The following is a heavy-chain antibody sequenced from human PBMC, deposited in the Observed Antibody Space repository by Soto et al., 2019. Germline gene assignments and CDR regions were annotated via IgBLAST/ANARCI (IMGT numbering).Heavy chain of an antibody. CDR1: GLTFTSSA. CDR3: AASDCSSTSCYEKGYYGMDV. CDR2: IVVGSGNT. Sequence: SVKASCKASGLTFTSSAVQWLLQAREQLLEWIGWIVVGSGNTSYAQKFQEGVTITRDMSTSTAYMELSRLRSEDTAVYYCAASDCSSTSCYEKGYYGMDVWGQGTTVTVSS. V-gene: IGHV1-58*01. J-gene: IGHJ6*02. D-gene: IGHD2-2*01.